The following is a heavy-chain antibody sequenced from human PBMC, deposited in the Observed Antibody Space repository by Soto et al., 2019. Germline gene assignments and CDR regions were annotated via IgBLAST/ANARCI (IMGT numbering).Heavy chain of an antibody. J-gene: IGHJ6*02. CDR3: ARGLGGRMDD. Sequence: QVQLVQSGAEVKKPGSSVRVSCKASGTIFSSYTISWVRQAPGQGLEWMGRIIPILGETNSAQKFQGRVTLTADKSTNRAYIEMNSLRLEDTALSYCARGLGGRMDDWGQGTTVTVSS. CDR2: IIPILGET. CDR1: GTIFSSYT. D-gene: IGHD3-16*01. V-gene: IGHV1-69*02.